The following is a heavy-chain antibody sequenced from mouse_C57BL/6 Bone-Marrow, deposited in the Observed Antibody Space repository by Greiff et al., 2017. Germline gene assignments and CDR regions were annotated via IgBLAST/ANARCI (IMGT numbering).Heavy chain of an antibody. V-gene: IGHV1-55*01. Sequence: VQLQQPGAELVKPGASVKMSCKASGYTFTSYWITWVKQRPGQGLEWIGDIYPGSGSTNYNEKFKSKATLTVDTSSSTAYMQLSSLTSEDSAVYYWARDYDYDGWYFDVWGTGTTVTVSS. J-gene: IGHJ1*03. CDR1: GYTFTSYW. CDR2: IYPGSGST. D-gene: IGHD2-4*01. CDR3: ARDYDYDGWYFDV.